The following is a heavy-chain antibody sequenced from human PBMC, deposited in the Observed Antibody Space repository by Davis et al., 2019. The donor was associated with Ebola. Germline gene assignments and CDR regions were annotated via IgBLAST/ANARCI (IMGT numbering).Heavy chain of an antibody. Sequence: PGGSLRLSCAVYGGSFSSYYWSWIRQPPGKGLEWIGYIYYSGSTNYNPSLKSRVTISVDTSKNQFSLKLSSVTAADTAVYYCAKTHFEVVVVVGPWFDPWGQGTLVTVSS. CDR1: GGSFSSYY. J-gene: IGHJ5*02. D-gene: IGHD2-15*01. V-gene: IGHV4-59*01. CDR2: IYYSGST. CDR3: AKTHFEVVVVVGPWFDP.